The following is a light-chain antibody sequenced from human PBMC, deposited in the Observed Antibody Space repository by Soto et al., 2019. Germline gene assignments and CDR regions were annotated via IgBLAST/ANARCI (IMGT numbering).Light chain of an antibody. CDR2: GAS. CDR3: QQYGSSGT. V-gene: IGKV3-20*01. Sequence: GLTQSPGTLSLSPGERATLSCRSSQSVSNNYLAWYQQKPGQAPRLLIYGASNRATGIPDRFSGSGSGTDFTLTISRLEPEDFAVYYCQQYGSSGTFGQGTKVDIK. J-gene: IGKJ1*01. CDR1: QSVSNNY.